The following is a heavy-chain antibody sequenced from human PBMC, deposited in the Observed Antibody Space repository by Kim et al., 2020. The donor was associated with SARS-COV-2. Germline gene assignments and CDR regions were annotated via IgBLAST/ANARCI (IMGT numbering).Heavy chain of an antibody. J-gene: IGHJ6*02. Sequence: SQTLSLTCAISGDSVSSNSAAWNWIRQSPSRGLEWLGRTYYRSKWYNDYAVSVKSRITINPDTSKNQFSLQLNSVTPEDTAVYYCARGSLSPAGLGIKYYGMDVWGQGTTVTVSS. CDR2: TYYRSKWYN. CDR1: GDSVSSNSAA. D-gene: IGHD7-27*01. V-gene: IGHV6-1*01. CDR3: ARGSLSPAGLGIKYYGMDV.